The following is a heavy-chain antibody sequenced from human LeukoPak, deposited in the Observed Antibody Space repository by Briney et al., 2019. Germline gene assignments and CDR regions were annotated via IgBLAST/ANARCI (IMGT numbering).Heavy chain of an antibody. CDR1: GFSFSTYA. V-gene: IGHV3-64*04. CDR2: ISTDGGST. J-gene: IGHJ4*02. Sequence: PGGSLRLSCSASGFSFSTYAMHWVRQAPGKGLEYVSAISTDGGSTYYADSVKGRFTISRDNAKDSVYLQMKSLRVEDTGFYYCARNFNSWGQGTLVTVSS. CDR3: ARNFNS.